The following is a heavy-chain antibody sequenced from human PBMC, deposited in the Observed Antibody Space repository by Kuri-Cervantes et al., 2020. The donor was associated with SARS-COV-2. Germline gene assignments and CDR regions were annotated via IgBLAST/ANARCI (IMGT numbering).Heavy chain of an antibody. V-gene: IGHV4-34*01. CDR1: GVTFSSYA. Sequence: GSLRLSCAASGVTFSSYAMSWFRQAPGKGLEWIGEINHSGSTHYNPSLKSRVTISVDTSKNQFSLKLSSVTAADTAVYYCARATKVVPAAITKRGGMDVWGQGTTVTVSS. CDR3: ARATKVVPAAITKRGGMDV. J-gene: IGHJ6*02. CDR2: INHSGST. D-gene: IGHD2-2*01.